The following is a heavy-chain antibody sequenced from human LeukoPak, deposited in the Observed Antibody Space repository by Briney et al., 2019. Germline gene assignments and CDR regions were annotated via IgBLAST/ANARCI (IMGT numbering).Heavy chain of an antibody. CDR3: ARAVAGTDEIDS. V-gene: IGHV3-13*01. J-gene: IGHJ4*02. CDR1: GFGFSSYD. D-gene: IGHD6-19*01. CDR2: IGSGGDT. Sequence: GRSLRLSCAGSGFGFSSYDMLWVRQATGKGLEWVSAIGSGGDTYYAGSVKGRFTISRESAKNSFYLQMNSLSAGDTAVYFCARAVAGTDEIDSWGQGTLVTVSS.